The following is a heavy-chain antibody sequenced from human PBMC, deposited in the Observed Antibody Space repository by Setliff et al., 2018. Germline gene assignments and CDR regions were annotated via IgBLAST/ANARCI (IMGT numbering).Heavy chain of an antibody. D-gene: IGHD3-22*01. CDR2: VYCGDSDT. V-gene: IGHV5-51*01. J-gene: IGHJ4*02. CDR1: GYSFSTYW. Sequence: GESLKISCKGSGYSFSTYWIGWVRQMPGKGLEWMGVVYCGDSDTRYSPSFQGQVTLSADTSIATAYLHWTSLKASDTAMYYCVRHPYYDSSGYYSYFDYWGQGALVTVSS. CDR3: VRHPYYDSSGYYSYFDY.